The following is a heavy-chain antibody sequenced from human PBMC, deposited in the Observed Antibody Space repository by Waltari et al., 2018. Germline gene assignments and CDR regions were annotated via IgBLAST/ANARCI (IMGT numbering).Heavy chain of an antibody. D-gene: IGHD6-13*01. V-gene: IGHV4-34*01. Sequence: QVQLQQWGAGLLKPSETLSLTCAVYGGSFSGYYWSWIRQPPGKGLEWIGEINHSGSTNYNPSLKSRVTISVDTSKNQFSLKLSSVTAADTAVYYCARDRQQLATPLQAFDIWGQGTMVTVSS. CDR1: GGSFSGYY. J-gene: IGHJ3*02. CDR3: ARDRQQLATPLQAFDI. CDR2: INHSGST.